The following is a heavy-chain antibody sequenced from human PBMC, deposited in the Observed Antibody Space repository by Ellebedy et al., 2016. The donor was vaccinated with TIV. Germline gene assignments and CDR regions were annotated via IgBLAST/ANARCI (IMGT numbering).Heavy chain of an antibody. Sequence: GESLKISCAASGFNFRSYWMTWVRQAPGKGLEWVAKIRQEGDEIYYVESVKGRFTISRDNAKNSLFLQMNSLRVEDTAVYYCARRASYGDYAVQVNPWFDPWGQGILVTVSS. CDR3: ARRASYGDYAVQVNPWFDP. CDR1: GFNFRSYW. J-gene: IGHJ5*02. CDR2: IRQEGDEI. D-gene: IGHD4-17*01. V-gene: IGHV3-7*01.